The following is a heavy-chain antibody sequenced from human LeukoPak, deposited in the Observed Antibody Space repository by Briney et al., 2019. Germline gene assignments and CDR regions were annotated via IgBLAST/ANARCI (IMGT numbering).Heavy chain of an antibody. CDR1: GFTFSSYG. D-gene: IGHD5-24*01. V-gene: IGHV3-23*01. Sequence: GGSLRLSCAASGFTFSSYGMSWVRQAPGKGLEWVSAISGSGGSIYYADSVKGRFTISRDNSKNTLYLQMNSLRAEDTAVYYCAKEGEMATIRKSYFDYWGQGTLVTVSS. CDR3: AKEGEMATIRKSYFDY. CDR2: ISGSGGSI. J-gene: IGHJ4*02.